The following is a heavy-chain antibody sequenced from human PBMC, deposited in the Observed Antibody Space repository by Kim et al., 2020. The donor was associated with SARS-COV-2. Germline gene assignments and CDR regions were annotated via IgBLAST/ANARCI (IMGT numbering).Heavy chain of an antibody. J-gene: IGHJ4*02. D-gene: IGHD1-26*01. CDR3: ARHQWELSPPFDY. Sequence: CSSSIPGQVTSSADKSISTAYLQWSSLKASDTAMYYCARHQWELSPPFDYWGQGTLVTVSS. V-gene: IGHV5-51*01.